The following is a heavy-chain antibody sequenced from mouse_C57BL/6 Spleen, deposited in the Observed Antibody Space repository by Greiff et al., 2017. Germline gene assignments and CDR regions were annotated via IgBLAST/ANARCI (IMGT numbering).Heavy chain of an antibody. CDR3: ARGGDYYGSSADY. J-gene: IGHJ2*01. CDR2: IRYDGSN. CDR1: GYSITSGYY. D-gene: IGHD1-1*01. V-gene: IGHV3-6*01. Sequence: VQLKESGPGLVKPSQSLSLTCSVTGYSITSGYYWNWIRQFPGNKLEWMGYIRYDGSNNYNPALKNRISITRDTSKNQFFLKLNSVTTEDTATDYCARGGDYYGSSADYWGQGTTLTVSA.